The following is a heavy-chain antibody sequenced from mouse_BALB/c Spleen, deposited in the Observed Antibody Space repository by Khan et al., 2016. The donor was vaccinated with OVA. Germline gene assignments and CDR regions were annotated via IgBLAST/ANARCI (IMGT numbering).Heavy chain of an antibody. D-gene: IGHD2-13*01. CDR2: ISDGGSYT. CDR1: GFTFSDYY. J-gene: IGHJ3*01. Sequence: VQLKESGGGLVKPGGSLKLSCAASGFTFSDYYMYWVRQTPEKRLEWLATISDGGSYTYYPDSVKGRFTISSDDAQNNLYLQLSSLQSEDTAMXYCARCYYGDPFAYWGQGTLVTISA. CDR3: ARCYYGDPFAY. V-gene: IGHV5-4*02.